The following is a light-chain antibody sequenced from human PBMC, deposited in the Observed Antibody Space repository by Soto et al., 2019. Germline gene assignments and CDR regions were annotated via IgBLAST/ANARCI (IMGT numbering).Light chain of an antibody. CDR2: EVS. CDR1: SSDVGGYNY. J-gene: IGLJ1*01. Sequence: QSPLTQPPSASGSPGQSVTISCTGTSSDVGGYNYVSWYQQHPGKAPKLMIYEVSKRPSGVPDRFSGSKSGNTASLTVSGLQAEDEADYYCSSYAGSNNAYVFGTGTKLTVL. V-gene: IGLV2-8*01. CDR3: SSYAGSNNAYV.